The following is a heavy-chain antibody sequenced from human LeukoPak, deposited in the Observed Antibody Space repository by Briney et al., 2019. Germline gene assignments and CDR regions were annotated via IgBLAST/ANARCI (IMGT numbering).Heavy chain of an antibody. J-gene: IGHJ6*02. Sequence: GASVKVSCKASGGTFSSYAISWVRQAPGQGLEWMGGIIPIFGTANYAQKFQGRVTITADESTSTAYMELSSLRSEDTAVYYCARGLYDSRSEDYYYYGMDVWGQGTTVTVSS. V-gene: IGHV1-69*13. CDR2: IIPIFGTA. CDR1: GGTFSSYA. CDR3: ARGLYDSRSEDYYYYGMDV. D-gene: IGHD3-22*01.